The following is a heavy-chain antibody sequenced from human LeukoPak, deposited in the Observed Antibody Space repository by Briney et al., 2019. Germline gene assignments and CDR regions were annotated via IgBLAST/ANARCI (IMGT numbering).Heavy chain of an antibody. D-gene: IGHD2-2*01. J-gene: IGHJ4*02. CDR3: TKGESQPKYYFDY. Sequence: GGSLRLSCAASGFTFTSAMRWVRQAPGKWLEWVSSISSSGGNTFYADSVKGRFTISRDNSKNTLYLQMNSLRAEDTAVYYCTKGESQPKYYFDYWGQGTLVTVSS. CDR2: ISSSGGNT. V-gene: IGHV3-23*01. CDR1: GFTFTSA.